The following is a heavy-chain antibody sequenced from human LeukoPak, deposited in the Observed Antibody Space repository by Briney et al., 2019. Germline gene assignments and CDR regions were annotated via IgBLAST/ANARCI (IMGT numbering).Heavy chain of an antibody. CDR1: GDSISSSDNY. J-gene: IGHJ4*02. Sequence: SETLSLTCTVSGDSISSSDNYWGWIRQPPGKGLEWIGSFYYSRNTYYNPSLKSRVTISVDTSKNQLSLTLTSVSAADTAVYYCAREGGPYRPLDYSGQGTLVTVSS. V-gene: IGHV4-39*02. CDR3: AREGGPYRPLDY. CDR2: FYYSRNT.